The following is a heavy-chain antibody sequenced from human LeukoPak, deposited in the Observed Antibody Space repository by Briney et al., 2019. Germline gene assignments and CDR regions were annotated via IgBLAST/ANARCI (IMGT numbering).Heavy chain of an antibody. V-gene: IGHV4-39*01. Sequence: PSETLSLTCTVSGGSISSSSYYWGWIRQPPGKGLEWIGSIYYSGGTYYNPSLKSRVTISVDTSKNQFSLKLSSVTAADTAVYYCASGGFDYWGQGTLVTVSS. J-gene: IGHJ4*02. CDR2: IYYSGGT. CDR1: GGSISSSSYY. D-gene: IGHD3-10*01. CDR3: ASGGFDY.